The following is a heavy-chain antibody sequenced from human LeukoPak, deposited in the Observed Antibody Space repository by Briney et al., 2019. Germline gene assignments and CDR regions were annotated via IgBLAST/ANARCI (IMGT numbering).Heavy chain of an antibody. V-gene: IGHV3-21*04. CDR3: ARGYYDSSGYMGSYFGY. D-gene: IGHD3-22*01. CDR1: GFTFSSYS. J-gene: IGHJ4*02. Sequence: GGSLRLSCAASGFTFSSYSMNWVRQAPGKGLEWVSSISSSSSYIYYADSVKGRFTISRDNAKNSLYLQMNSLRAEDTAVYYCARGYYDSSGYMGSYFGYWGQGTLVTVSS. CDR2: ISSSSSYI.